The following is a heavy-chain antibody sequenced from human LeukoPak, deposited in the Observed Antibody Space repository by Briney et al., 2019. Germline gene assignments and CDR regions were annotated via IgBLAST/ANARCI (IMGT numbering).Heavy chain of an antibody. V-gene: IGHV1-69*06. CDR3: ARALYHTFDY. CDR2: IIPIFGTA. CDR1: GGTFSNYA. Sequence: GASVKVSCKASGGTFSNYAINWVRQAPGQGLEWMGGIIPIFGTAKYAQKFQGRVTITADKSTSTAYMELRSLRSDDTAVYYCARALYHTFDYWGQGTLVTVSS. J-gene: IGHJ4*02. D-gene: IGHD2-2*01.